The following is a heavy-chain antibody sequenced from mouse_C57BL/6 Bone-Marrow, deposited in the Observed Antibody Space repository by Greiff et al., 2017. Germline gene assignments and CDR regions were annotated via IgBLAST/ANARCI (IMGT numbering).Heavy chain of an antibody. CDR1: GFNIKDYY. CDR3: AFYYGSRGGWFAY. J-gene: IGHJ3*01. Sequence: EVKVVESGAELVKPGASVKLSCTASGFNIKDYYMHWVKQRTEQGLEWIGRIDPEDGETKYAPKFQGKATITADTSSNTAYLQLSSLTSEDTAVYYCAFYYGSRGGWFAYWGQGTLVTVSA. D-gene: IGHD1-1*01. CDR2: IDPEDGET. V-gene: IGHV14-2*01.